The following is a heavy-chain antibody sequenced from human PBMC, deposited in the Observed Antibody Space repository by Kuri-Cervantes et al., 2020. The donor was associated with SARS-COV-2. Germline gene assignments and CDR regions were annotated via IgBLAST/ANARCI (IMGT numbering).Heavy chain of an antibody. Sequence: GESLKISCAASGFTFSSYSMHWVRQAPGKGLEWVAVISYDGSNKYYADSVKGRFTISRDNSKNTLYLQMNSLRAEDTAVYYCARARYCSSTSCYSPPYYYYGMDVWGQGTTVTCYS. CDR2: ISYDGSNK. J-gene: IGHJ6*01. V-gene: IGHV3-30*04. CDR3: ARARYCSSTSCYSPPYYYYGMDV. D-gene: IGHD2-2*01. CDR1: GFTFSSYS.